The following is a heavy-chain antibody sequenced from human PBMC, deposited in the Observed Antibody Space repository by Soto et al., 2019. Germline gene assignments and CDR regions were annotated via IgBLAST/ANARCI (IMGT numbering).Heavy chain of an antibody. Sequence: ASVKVSGKASGYTFTAYTIHWVLQSPGQSLEWMGWINAANGATKYSEKFQGRVTITRDTSARTAYMDLSSLSSKDTAVYFCARVSFETSGFADYWGQGTLVTVSS. D-gene: IGHD5-12*01. CDR3: ARVSFETSGFADY. CDR1: GYTFTAYT. V-gene: IGHV1-3*01. J-gene: IGHJ4*02. CDR2: INAANGAT.